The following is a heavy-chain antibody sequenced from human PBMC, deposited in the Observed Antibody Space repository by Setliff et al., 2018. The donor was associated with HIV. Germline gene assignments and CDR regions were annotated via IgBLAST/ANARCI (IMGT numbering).Heavy chain of an antibody. CDR2: IKNKAAGETT. CDR1: GFSLNIAW. D-gene: IGHD2-21*02. CDR3: ATDNCGGDCYLNY. J-gene: IGHJ4*02. Sequence: GGSLRLSCAASGFSLNIAWMNWVRQAPGKGLEWIGRIKNKAAGETTEYAAPVKDRFIISRDDSKNMLYLQMNSLKTEDTALYYCATDNCGGDCYLNYWGLGTLVTAPQ. V-gene: IGHV3-15*07.